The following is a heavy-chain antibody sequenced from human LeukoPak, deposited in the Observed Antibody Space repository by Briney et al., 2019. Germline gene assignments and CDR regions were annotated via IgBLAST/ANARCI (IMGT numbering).Heavy chain of an antibody. V-gene: IGHV4-59*01. CDR3: AKGGGFDWLNYYYMDV. J-gene: IGHJ6*03. CDR2: IYDSGST. D-gene: IGHD3-9*01. CDR1: GGSISSYY. Sequence: PSETLSLTCTVSGGSISSYYWSWIRQPPGKGLEWIGYIYDSGSTSYNPSLKSRVTISVDTSRNQVSLKLSSGTAADTAFYYCAKGGGFDWLNYYYMDVWGKGTTVIISS.